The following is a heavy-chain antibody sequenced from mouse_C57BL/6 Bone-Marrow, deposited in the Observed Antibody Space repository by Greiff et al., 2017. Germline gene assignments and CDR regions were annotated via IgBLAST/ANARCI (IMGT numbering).Heavy chain of an antibody. J-gene: IGHJ3*01. CDR1: GYTFTSYW. Sequence: QVQLQQPGAELVKPGASVKVSCKASGYTFTSYWMHWVKQRPGQGLEWIGRIHPSDSDTNYNQKFKSKATFTVDKSSSTAYMQISSLTSEDSAVYYCAIGESWFAYWGQGTLVTVSA. CDR3: AIGESWFAY. V-gene: IGHV1-74*01. CDR2: IHPSDSDT.